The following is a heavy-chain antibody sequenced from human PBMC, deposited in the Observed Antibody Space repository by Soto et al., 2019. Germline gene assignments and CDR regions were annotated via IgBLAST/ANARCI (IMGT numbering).Heavy chain of an antibody. D-gene: IGHD4-17*01. CDR3: AREVGYGDFSAALLD. CDR1: GGTFSSHS. V-gene: IGHV1-69*01. CDR2: IITLFGTA. Sequence: VQLMQSGAEVKQPGSSVKVSCKASGGTFSSHSINWVRQAPGQGLEWMGGIITLFGTANYAQNFQGRVTITADQSKSTAYMELNSLRSADTAVYYCAREVGYGDFSAALLDWGQGTLVTVSS. J-gene: IGHJ4*02.